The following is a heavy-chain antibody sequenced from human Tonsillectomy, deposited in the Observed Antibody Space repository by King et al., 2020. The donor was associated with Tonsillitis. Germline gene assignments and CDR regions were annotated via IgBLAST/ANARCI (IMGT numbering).Heavy chain of an antibody. D-gene: IGHD3-3*01. CDR3: ARAVTIFGPYYYYGMDV. CDR2: ISSSSNYI. J-gene: IGHJ6*02. Sequence: VQLVESGGGLVKPGGSLRLSCATSGFTFSDYSINWVRQAPGKGLEWVSSISSSSNYIYYADSVKGRFTISRDNAKNSLYLQMNSLRAEDTAVYYCARAVTIFGPYYYYGMDVWGQGTTVTVSS. V-gene: IGHV3-21*01. CDR1: GFTFSDYS.